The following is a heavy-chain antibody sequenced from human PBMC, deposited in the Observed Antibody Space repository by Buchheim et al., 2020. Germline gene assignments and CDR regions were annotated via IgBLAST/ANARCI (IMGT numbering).Heavy chain of an antibody. CDR1: GFTFSSYG. V-gene: IGHV3-33*05. CDR2: MLYDGSNR. CDR3: ARDRFTDHVWGTYRYMDV. J-gene: IGHJ6*02. Sequence: QVQLVESGGGVVQPGRSLRLSCAASGFTFSSYGMHWVRQAPGKGLEWVTVMLYDGSNRYYAESVKGRFTISRDNSKNTLYLQMNSLRAEDTAVYYCARDRFTDHVWGTYRYMDVWGQGTT. D-gene: IGHD3-16*02.